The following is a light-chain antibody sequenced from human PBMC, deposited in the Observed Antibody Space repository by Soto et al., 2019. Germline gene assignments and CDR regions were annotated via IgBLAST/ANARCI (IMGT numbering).Light chain of an antibody. CDR3: QKYHNWPLN. Sequence: EFVLTQSPATLSVSPGERATLSCRASQSISSNLAWYQQKPGKVQRIIIYDASNREAGIPKGLSGSGSGTDSNITLGSLPSEDFAIYYRQKYHNWPLNLGGGTKVDIK. V-gene: IGKV3-15*01. CDR2: DAS. CDR1: QSISSN. J-gene: IGKJ4*01.